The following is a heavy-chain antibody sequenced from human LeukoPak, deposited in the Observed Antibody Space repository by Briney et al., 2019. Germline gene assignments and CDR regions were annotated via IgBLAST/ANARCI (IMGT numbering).Heavy chain of an antibody. D-gene: IGHD2-2*02. V-gene: IGHV4-34*01. J-gene: IGHJ4*02. CDR1: GGSFSGYY. CDR3: ARRRRVCSSTSCYTLFDY. CDR2: INHSGST. Sequence: SETLSLTCAVYGGSFSGYYWSWIRQPPGKGLEWIGEINHSGSTNYNPSLKSRVTISVDTSKNQFSLKLSSVTAADTAVYYCARRRRVCSSTSCYTLFDYWGQGTLVTVSS.